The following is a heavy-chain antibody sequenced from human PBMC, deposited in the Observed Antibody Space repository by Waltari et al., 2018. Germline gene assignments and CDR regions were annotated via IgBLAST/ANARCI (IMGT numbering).Heavy chain of an antibody. CDR2: IIPIFGTA. D-gene: IGHD2-2*01. J-gene: IGHJ6*02. V-gene: IGHV1-69*08. CDR1: GGTFSSYA. Sequence: QVQLVQSGAAVKTPGSSVKVSCKASGGTFSSYAISWVRQAPGQGLEWMGRIIPIFGTANYAQKFQGRVTITADKSTSTAYMELSSLRSEDTAVYYCARDLSCCDQMGYYYGMDVWGQGTTVTVSS. CDR3: ARDLSCCDQMGYYYGMDV.